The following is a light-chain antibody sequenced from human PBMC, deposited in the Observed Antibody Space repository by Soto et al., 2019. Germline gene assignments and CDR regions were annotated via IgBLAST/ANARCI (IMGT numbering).Light chain of an antibody. CDR3: QQYGSSPT. J-gene: IGKJ1*01. CDR2: GAS. CDR1: QSISSGY. V-gene: IGKV3-20*01. Sequence: EVVLTQSPGTLSLSPGERATLSCRASQSISSGYLAWYQQNPGQAPRLLIYGASSRATGIPERFSGSGSGTDFTLTINRLEPEDFAVYYCQQYGSSPTFGLGTKVDIK.